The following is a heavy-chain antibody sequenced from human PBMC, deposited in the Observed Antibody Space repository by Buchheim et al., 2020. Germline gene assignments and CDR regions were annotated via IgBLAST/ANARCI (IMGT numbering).Heavy chain of an antibody. D-gene: IGHD2-15*01. CDR2: ISYDGSNK. CDR1: GFTFSSYG. Sequence: QVQLVESGGGVVQPGRSLRLSCAASGFTFSSYGMHWVRQAPGKGLEWVAVISYDGSNKYYADSVKGRFTISRDNSKNTLYLQMNSLRAEDTAVYYCIVGYCSGGSCYQYYYYYGMDVWGQGTT. V-gene: IGHV3-30*03. CDR3: IVGYCSGGSCYQYYYYYGMDV. J-gene: IGHJ6*02.